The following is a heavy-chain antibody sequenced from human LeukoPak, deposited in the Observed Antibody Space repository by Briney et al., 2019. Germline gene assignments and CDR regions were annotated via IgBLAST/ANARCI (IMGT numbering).Heavy chain of an antibody. D-gene: IGHD5-18*01. Sequence: GGSLRLSCAASGFTFDDYTMHWVRQAPGKGLEWVSLISWDGGSTYYADSVKGRFTISRDNSKNSLHLQMNSLRTEDTALYYCAKDTADTADGLFFDYWGQGTLVTVSS. CDR1: GFTFDDYT. CDR3: AKDTADTADGLFFDY. J-gene: IGHJ4*02. CDR2: ISWDGGST. V-gene: IGHV3-43*01.